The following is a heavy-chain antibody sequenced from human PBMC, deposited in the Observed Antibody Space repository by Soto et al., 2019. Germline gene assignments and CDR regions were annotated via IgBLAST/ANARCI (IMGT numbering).Heavy chain of an antibody. J-gene: IGHJ3*02. Sequence: GESLKISCKGSGYSFTSYWIGWVRQMPWKGLEWMGIIYPGDSDTRYSPSFQGQVTISADKSISTAYLQWSSLKASDTAMYYCALSCVAGTRAFDIRGKRKMVTV. D-gene: IGHD6-19*01. CDR3: ALSCVAGTRAFDI. CDR2: IYPGDSDT. CDR1: GYSFTSYW. V-gene: IGHV5-51*01.